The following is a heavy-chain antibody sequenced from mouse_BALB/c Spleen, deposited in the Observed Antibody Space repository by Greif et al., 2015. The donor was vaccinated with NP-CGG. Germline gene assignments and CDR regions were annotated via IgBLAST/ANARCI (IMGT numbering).Heavy chain of an antibody. CDR2: ISSGGST. D-gene: IGHD1-1*01. J-gene: IGHJ4*01. CDR1: GFTFSSYA. Sequence: EVQVVESGGGLVKPGGSLKLSCAASGFTFSSYAMSWVRQTPEKRLEWVASISSGGSTYYPDSVKGRFTISRDNARNILYLQMSSLRSEDTAMYYCARGPYYYGSLHYAMDYWGQGTSVTVSS. V-gene: IGHV5-6-5*01. CDR3: ARGPYYYGSLHYAMDY.